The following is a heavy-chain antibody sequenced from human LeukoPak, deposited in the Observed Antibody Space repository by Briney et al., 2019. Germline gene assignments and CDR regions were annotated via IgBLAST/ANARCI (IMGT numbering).Heavy chain of an antibody. CDR2: INPSGGST. CDR1: GYTFTSYY. Sequence: ASVKVSCKASGYTFTSYYMHWVRQAPGQGLEWMGIINPSGGSTSYAQKFQGRVTMTRDMSTSTVYMELSSLRSEDTAVYYCARDLATTVVTNPPGYWGQGTLVTVSS. J-gene: IGHJ4*02. CDR3: ARDLATTVVTNPPGY. D-gene: IGHD4-23*01. V-gene: IGHV1-46*01.